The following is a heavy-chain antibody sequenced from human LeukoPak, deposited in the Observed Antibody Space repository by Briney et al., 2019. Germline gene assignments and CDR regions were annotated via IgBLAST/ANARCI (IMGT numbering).Heavy chain of an antibody. V-gene: IGHV4-31*03. D-gene: IGHD3-10*01. CDR3: ARVGSGSYYNLFAY. Sequence: SETLSLTCTVSGGSISSGGYYWSWIRQHPGKGLEWIGYIYYSGSTYYNPSLKSRVTISVDTSKNQFSVKLSSVTAADTAVYYCARVGSGSYYNLFAYWGQGTLVTVS. CDR1: GGSISSGGYY. J-gene: IGHJ4*02. CDR2: IYYSGST.